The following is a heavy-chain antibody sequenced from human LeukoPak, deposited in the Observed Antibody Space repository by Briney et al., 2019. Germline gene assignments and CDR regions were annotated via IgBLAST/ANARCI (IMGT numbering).Heavy chain of an antibody. CDR3: ARFVLLRFEA. D-gene: IGHD2-21*01. V-gene: IGHV4-4*07. J-gene: IGHJ5*01. Sequence: LETLSLTCTVSGGSISSYYWSWMRQPAGKGREWIGRIYTSGSTNYNPSLKSRVTMSVDTSKNQFSLKLSTVTAADTTVYYCARFVLLRFEAWGQGTPVTVSS. CDR2: IYTSGST. CDR1: GGSISSYY.